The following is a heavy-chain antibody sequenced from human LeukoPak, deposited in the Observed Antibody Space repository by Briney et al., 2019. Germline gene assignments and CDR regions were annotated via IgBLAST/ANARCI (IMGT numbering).Heavy chain of an antibody. CDR1: GYTFTGYY. CDR3: ARDPPGYYDSSGYWPDIFDY. V-gene: IGHV1-2*02. Sequence: ASVKVSCKASGYTFTGYYMHWVRQAPGQGLEWMGWINPNSGGTNYAQKFQDRVTMTRDTSISTAYMELSRLRSDDTAVYDCARDPPGYYDSSGYWPDIFDYWGQGTLVTVSS. J-gene: IGHJ4*02. CDR2: INPNSGGT. D-gene: IGHD3-22*01.